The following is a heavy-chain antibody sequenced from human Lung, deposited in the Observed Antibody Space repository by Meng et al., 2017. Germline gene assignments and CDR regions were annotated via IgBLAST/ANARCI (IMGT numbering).Heavy chain of an antibody. D-gene: IGHD4-11*01. V-gene: IGHV4-34*01. J-gene: IGHJ4*02. CDR2: INHSGST. CDR3: ARGPTTMAHDFDY. Sequence: QVELQQWGAGLLNPSETLSLPCVVSGGSFSDYYWSWIRQPPGKGLEWIGEINHSGSTNYNPSLESRATISVDTSQNNLSLKLSSVTAADSAVYYCARGPTTMAHDFDYWGQGTLVTVSS. CDR1: GGSFSDYY.